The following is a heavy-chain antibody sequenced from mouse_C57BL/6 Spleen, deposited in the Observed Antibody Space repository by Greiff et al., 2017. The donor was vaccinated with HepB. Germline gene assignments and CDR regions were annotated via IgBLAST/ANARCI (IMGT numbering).Heavy chain of an antibody. Sequence: VQLQQPGAELVMPGASVKLSCKASGYTFTSYWMHWVKQRPGQGLEWIGEIDPSDCYTNYNQKFKGKSTLTVDKSSSTAYMQLSSLTSEDSAVYYCARFGTAQASMDYWGQGTSVTVSS. D-gene: IGHD3-2*02. J-gene: IGHJ4*01. CDR3: ARFGTAQASMDY. V-gene: IGHV1-69*01. CDR1: GYTFTSYW. CDR2: IDPSDCYT.